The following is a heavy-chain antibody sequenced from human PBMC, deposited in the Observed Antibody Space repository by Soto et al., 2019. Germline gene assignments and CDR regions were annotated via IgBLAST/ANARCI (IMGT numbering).Heavy chain of an antibody. D-gene: IGHD2-21*01. J-gene: IGHJ4*01. CDR1: GYTFTTYA. Sequence: QVQLVQSGAEVKKPGASVKVSCKASGYTFTTYAITWVRQAPGQGLEWMGWISGYNGNTNYAQTIQGRGTMTTDTSTSTAYLELRSLRSDDTAVYYCARTVEYDSIPYYYADFWGQGPLVTVSS. CDR2: ISGYNGNT. V-gene: IGHV1-18*01. CDR3: ARTVEYDSIPYYYADF.